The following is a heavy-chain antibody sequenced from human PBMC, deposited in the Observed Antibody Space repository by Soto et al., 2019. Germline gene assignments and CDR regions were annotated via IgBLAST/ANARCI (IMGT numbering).Heavy chain of an antibody. CDR1: GFTFSSYS. V-gene: IGHV3-48*01. D-gene: IGHD6-19*01. J-gene: IGHJ6*03. CDR2: ISSSSTI. CDR3: ASKYSSGWYYIGDMDV. Sequence: GGSLRLSCAASGFTFSSYSMNWVRQAPGKGLEWVSYISSSSTIYYADSVKGRFTISRDNAKNSLYLQMNSLRAEDTAVYYCASKYSSGWYYIGDMDVWGKGTTVTVSS.